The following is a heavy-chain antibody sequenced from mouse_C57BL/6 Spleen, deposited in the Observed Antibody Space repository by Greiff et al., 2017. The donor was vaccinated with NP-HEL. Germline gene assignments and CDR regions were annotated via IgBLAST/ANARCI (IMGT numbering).Heavy chain of an antibody. J-gene: IGHJ3*01. CDR2: ISYDGSN. Sequence: VQLKESGPGLVKPSQSLSLTCSVTGYSITSGYYWNWIRQFPGNKLEWMGYISYDGSNNYNPSLKNRISITRDTSKNQFFLKLNSVTTEDTATYYCARGEVSLAYWGQGTLVTVSA. CDR1: GYSITSGYY. D-gene: IGHD2-14*01. V-gene: IGHV3-6*01. CDR3: ARGEVSLAY.